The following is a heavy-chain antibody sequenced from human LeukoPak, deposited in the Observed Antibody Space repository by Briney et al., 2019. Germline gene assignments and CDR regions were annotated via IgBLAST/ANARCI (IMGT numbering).Heavy chain of an antibody. D-gene: IGHD2-2*02. CDR1: GFTVSSNY. Sequence: GGSLRLSCAASGFTVSSNYMSWVRQAPGKGLEWVSVIYSGGSTYYADSVKGRFTISRDNSKNTLYLQMNSLRAEDTAVYYCASGYCSSTSCYTSGDYYYYMDVWGKGTTVTVSS. J-gene: IGHJ6*03. V-gene: IGHV3-53*01. CDR3: ASGYCSSTSCYTSGDYYYYMDV. CDR2: IYSGGST.